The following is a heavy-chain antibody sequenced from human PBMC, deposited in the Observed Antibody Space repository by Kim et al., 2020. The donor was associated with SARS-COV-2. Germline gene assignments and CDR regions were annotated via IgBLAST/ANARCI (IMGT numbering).Heavy chain of an antibody. Sequence: GGSLRLSCAASGFTFSSYAMHWVRQAPGKGLEWVAVISYDGSNKYYADSVKGRFTISRDNSKNTLYLQMNSLRAEDTAVYYCAGAFDIWGQGTMVTVSS. CDR3: AGAFDI. CDR1: GFTFSSYA. V-gene: IGHV3-30-3*01. J-gene: IGHJ3*02. CDR2: ISYDGSNK.